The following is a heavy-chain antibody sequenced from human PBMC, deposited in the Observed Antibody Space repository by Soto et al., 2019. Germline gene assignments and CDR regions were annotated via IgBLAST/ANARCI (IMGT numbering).Heavy chain of an antibody. J-gene: IGHJ6*03. CDR1: GFTFSSYA. D-gene: IGHD2-2*03. CDR3: AKCGYCSSTSCPEGSQYYYYYYMDV. V-gene: IGHV3-23*01. Sequence: GGSLRLSCAASGFTFSSYAMSWVRQAPGKGLEWVSAISGSGGSTYYADSVKGRFTISRDNSKNTLYLQMNSLRAEDTAVYYCAKCGYCSSTSCPEGSQYYYYYYMDVWGKGTTVTVSS. CDR2: ISGSGGST.